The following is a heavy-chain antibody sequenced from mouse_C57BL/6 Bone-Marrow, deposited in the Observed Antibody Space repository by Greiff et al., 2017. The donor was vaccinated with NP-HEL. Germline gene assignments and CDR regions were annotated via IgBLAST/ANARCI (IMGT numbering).Heavy chain of an antibody. CDR1: GYSFTGYY. V-gene: IGHV1-42*01. J-gene: IGHJ4*01. D-gene: IGHD2-4*01. CDR3: AIIYYDYDGSQGY. Sequence: VQLQQSGPELVKPGASVKISCKASGYSFTGYYMNWVKQSPEKSLEWIGEINPSTGGTTYNQKFKAKATLTVDKSSSTAYMQLKSLTSEDSAVYYCAIIYYDYDGSQGYWGQGTSVTVSS. CDR2: INPSTGGT.